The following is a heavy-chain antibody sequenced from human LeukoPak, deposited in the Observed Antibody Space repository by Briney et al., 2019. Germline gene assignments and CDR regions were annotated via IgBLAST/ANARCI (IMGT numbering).Heavy chain of an antibody. Sequence: ASVKVSCKASGYTFTSYDINWVRQATGQGLEWMGWMNPNSGSTGYAQKLQGRVTMTRSTSISTAYMELSSLRSEDTAVYYCARGLYGYGHTFDYWGQGTLVTVSS. D-gene: IGHD5-12*01. V-gene: IGHV1-8*01. CDR3: ARGLYGYGHTFDY. CDR2: MNPNSGST. CDR1: GYTFTSYD. J-gene: IGHJ4*02.